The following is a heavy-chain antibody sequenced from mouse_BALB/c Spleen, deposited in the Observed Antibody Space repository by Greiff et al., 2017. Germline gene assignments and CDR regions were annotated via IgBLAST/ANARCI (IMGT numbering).Heavy chain of an antibody. CDR3: AKQEDYRYDVAY. Sequence: QVQLKESGPGLVAPSQSLSITCTVSGFSLTDYGVSWVRQPPGKGLEWLGVIWGGGSTYYNSALKSRLIISKDNSKSQVFLKMSSLQTDDTAIYYCAKQEDYRYDVAYWGEGTLVTVSA. V-gene: IGHV2-6-5*01. CDR2: IWGGGST. J-gene: IGHJ3*01. CDR1: GFSLTDYG. D-gene: IGHD2-14*01.